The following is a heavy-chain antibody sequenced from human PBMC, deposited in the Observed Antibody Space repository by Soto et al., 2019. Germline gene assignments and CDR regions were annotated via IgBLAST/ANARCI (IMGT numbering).Heavy chain of an antibody. CDR3: ARSQSGYSGYDANSYYYYGMDV. CDR1: GGTFSSYA. D-gene: IGHD5-12*01. V-gene: IGHV1-69*06. Sequence: QVQLVQSGAEVKKPGSSVKVSCKASGGTFSSYAISWVRQAPGQGLEWMGGIIPIFGTANYAQKFQGRVTITADKSTSTAYMELSSLRSEDTAVYYCARSQSGYSGYDANSYYYYGMDVWGQGTTVTVSS. CDR2: IIPIFGTA. J-gene: IGHJ6*02.